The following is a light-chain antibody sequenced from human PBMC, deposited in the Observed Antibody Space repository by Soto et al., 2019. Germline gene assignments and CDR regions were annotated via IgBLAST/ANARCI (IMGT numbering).Light chain of an antibody. CDR1: QNMSVW. J-gene: IGKJ2*01. CDR2: DAS. Sequence: DIQMTQSPSTLSASVGDGVTITCRASQNMSVWLAWYQQRPGKAPKFLIYDASNLETGVSSRFSGSGSGTEFTLTIRSLQPADFATYYCQQYDSSSPTFGQGTKLEIK. CDR3: QQYDSSSPT. V-gene: IGKV1-5*01.